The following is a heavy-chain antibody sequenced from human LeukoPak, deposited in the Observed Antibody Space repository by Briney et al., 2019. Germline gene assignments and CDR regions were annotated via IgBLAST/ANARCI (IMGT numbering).Heavy chain of an antibody. V-gene: IGHV3-30*02. D-gene: IGHD3-16*01. CDR1: VFTSCGYG. CDR2: IWYDVGNK. Sequence: PGGSPRLSCAPSVFTSCGYGTRSVRDAPGKGLWWVAFIWYDVGNKYYADSARGRFTISRDTSKNTRCLHMYSLRAQATALYYCAKSGNGVTTFGGEYYYYYYMDVSGKGTTVSVSS. J-gene: IGHJ6*03. CDR3: AKSGNGVTTFGGEYYYYYYMDV.